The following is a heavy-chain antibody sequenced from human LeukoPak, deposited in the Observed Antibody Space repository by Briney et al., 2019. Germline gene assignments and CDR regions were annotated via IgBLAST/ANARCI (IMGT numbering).Heavy chain of an antibody. V-gene: IGHV4-61*02. J-gene: IGHJ4*02. CDR3: ARGYSGYDPTYFDY. Sequence: SQTLSLTCTVSGGSISSGSYYWSWIRQPAGKGLEWIGRIYTSGSTNYNPSLKSRVTISVDTSKNQFSLKLSSVTAADTAVYYCARGYSGYDPTYFDYWGQGTLVTVSS. D-gene: IGHD5-12*01. CDR2: IYTSGST. CDR1: GGSISSGSYY.